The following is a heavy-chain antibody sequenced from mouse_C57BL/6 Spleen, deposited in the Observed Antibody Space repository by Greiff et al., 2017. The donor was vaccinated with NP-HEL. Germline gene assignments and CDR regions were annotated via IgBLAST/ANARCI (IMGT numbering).Heavy chain of an antibody. D-gene: IGHD1-1*01. CDR3: AREEGYYGSSYGWYFDV. J-gene: IGHJ1*03. Sequence: EVQLQESGPGLVKPSQSLSLTCSVTGYSITSGYYWNWLRQFPGNKLEWMGYISYDGSNNYNPSLKNRISIPRDTSKNQFFLKLNSVTTEDTATYYCAREEGYYGSSYGWYFDVWGTGTTVTVSS. CDR1: GYSITSGYY. V-gene: IGHV3-6*01. CDR2: ISYDGSN.